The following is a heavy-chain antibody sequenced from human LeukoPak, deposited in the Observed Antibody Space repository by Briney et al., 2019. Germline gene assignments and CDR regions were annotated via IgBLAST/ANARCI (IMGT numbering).Heavy chain of an antibody. V-gene: IGHV4-4*07. CDR2: INTSGGT. Sequence: SETLSLTCIVSGDSIVTYYWSWIRQPAGKGLEWIGRINTSGGTNYNPSLKSRVTMSVDTSTNQFSLKLSSVTAADTAVYYCARDAGRTRAPFDYWGQGTLVTVSS. D-gene: IGHD6-13*01. CDR1: GDSIVTYY. CDR3: ARDAGRTRAPFDY. J-gene: IGHJ4*02.